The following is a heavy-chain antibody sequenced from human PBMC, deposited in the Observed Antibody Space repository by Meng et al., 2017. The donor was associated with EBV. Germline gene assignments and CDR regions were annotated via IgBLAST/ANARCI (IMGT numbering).Heavy chain of an antibody. CDR3: ARAEIAAAGRLDY. CDR1: GGTFSSYA. Sequence: VRLVHVGGEVKKPGSSVKGSCKASGGTFSSYAISWVRQAPGQGLEWMGRIIPIFGTANYAQKFQGRVTITADKSTSTAYMELSSLRSEDTAVYYCARAEIAAAGRLDYWGQGTLVTVSS. D-gene: IGHD6-13*01. CDR2: IIPIFGTA. V-gene: IGHV1-69*06. J-gene: IGHJ4*02.